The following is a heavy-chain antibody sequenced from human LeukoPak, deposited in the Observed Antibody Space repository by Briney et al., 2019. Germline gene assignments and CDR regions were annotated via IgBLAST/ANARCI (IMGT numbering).Heavy chain of an antibody. V-gene: IGHV3-48*01. J-gene: IGHJ5*02. CDR2: ISSSSTI. Sequence: GGSLRLSCAASGFTFSSYTMDWVRQAPGKGLECISYISSSSTIYYADSVKGRFTISRDNAKNSLYLQMNSLRAEDTAVYYCARVSDFWSGTNWFDPWGQGTLVTVSS. D-gene: IGHD3-3*01. CDR1: GFTFSSYT. CDR3: ARVSDFWSGTNWFDP.